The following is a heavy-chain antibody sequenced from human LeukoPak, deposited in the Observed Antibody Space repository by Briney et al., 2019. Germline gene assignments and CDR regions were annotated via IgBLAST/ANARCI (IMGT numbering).Heavy chain of an antibody. D-gene: IGHD1-26*01. CDR3: ARGREPYGGYYYYGMDV. CDR2: INPNSGGT. V-gene: IGHV1-2*04. J-gene: IGHJ6*02. CDR1: GYTFTGYY. Sequence: ASVKVSCKASGYTFTGYYMHWVRQAPGQGLEWMGWINPNSGGTNYAQKFQGWVTMTRDTSISTAYMELSRLRSDDTAVYYCARGREPYGGYYYYGMDVWGQGTTVTVSS.